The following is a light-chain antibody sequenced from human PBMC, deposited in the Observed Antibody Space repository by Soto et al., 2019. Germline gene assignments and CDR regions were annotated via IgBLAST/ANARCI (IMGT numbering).Light chain of an antibody. CDR3: SSYTSSSTVVV. CDR1: SSDVGGYNY. J-gene: IGLJ2*01. V-gene: IGLV2-14*01. Sequence: QSALTQPASVSGSPGQSITISCTGTSSDVGGYNYVSWYQQHPGKAPKLMIYDVSNRPSGVSNRFSGSKSGNTASLTISGLQGEDEADYYCSSYTSSSTVVVFGGGTKLTVL. CDR2: DVS.